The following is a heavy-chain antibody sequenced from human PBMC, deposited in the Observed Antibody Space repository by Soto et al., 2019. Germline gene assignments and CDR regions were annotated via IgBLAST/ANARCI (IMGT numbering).Heavy chain of an antibody. CDR3: ARAGYSSGWYRYNWFDP. J-gene: IGHJ5*02. CDR1: GGSFSGYY. D-gene: IGHD6-19*01. CDR2: INHSGST. V-gene: IGHV4-34*01. Sequence: SETLSLTCAVYGGSFSGYYWSWIRQPPGKGLEWIGEINHSGSTNYNPSLKSRVTISVDTSKNQFSLKLSSVTAADTAVYYCARAGYSSGWYRYNWFDPWGQGTLVTVSS.